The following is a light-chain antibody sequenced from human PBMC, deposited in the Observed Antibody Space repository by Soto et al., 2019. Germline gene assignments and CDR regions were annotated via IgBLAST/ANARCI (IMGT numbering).Light chain of an antibody. CDR3: QQYGSSGT. CDR1: QSFSGH. J-gene: IGKJ1*01. CDR2: DAS. V-gene: IGKV3-20*01. Sequence: EIVLAQVSDTLSLSPGEGATLSCRASQSFSGHLAWYQQKPGQAPRLLIYDASKRATGIPDRFSGSGSGTDFTLTISRLEPEDFAVYYCQQYGSSGTFGQGTKVDIK.